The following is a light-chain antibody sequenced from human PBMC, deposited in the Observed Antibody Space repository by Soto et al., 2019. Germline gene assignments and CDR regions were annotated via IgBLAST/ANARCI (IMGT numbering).Light chain of an antibody. CDR1: QDVSNA. J-gene: IGKJ2*01. CDR3: QQHISYPRT. CDR2: GAY. V-gene: IGKV1-13*02. Sequence: AIPLTQSPSSLSASVGDRVTITCRASQDVSNALAWYQRKPGKAPKVLIYGAYTLESGVPSRFSGSRSGTDFTLTISSLQPEDFASYYCQQHISYPRTFGQGTKLEIK.